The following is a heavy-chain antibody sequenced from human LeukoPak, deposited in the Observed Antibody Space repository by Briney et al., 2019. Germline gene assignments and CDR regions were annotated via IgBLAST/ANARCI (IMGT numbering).Heavy chain of an antibody. D-gene: IGHD6-19*01. Sequence: ASVKVSCKASGYTFISYYMHWVRQAPGQGPEWMGIINPSGGSTSYAQKFQGRVTMTRDTSTSTVYMELSSLRSEDTAVYYCARTAGTWDFDYWGQGTLVTVSS. CDR3: ARTAGTWDFDY. CDR2: INPSGGST. CDR1: GYTFISYY. V-gene: IGHV1-46*01. J-gene: IGHJ4*02.